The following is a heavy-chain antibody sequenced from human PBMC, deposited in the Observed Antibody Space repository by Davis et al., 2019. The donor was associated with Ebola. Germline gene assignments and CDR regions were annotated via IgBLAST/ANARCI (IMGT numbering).Heavy chain of an antibody. V-gene: IGHV1-18*01. CDR3: ARSWGVVVVPAAIPAWFDP. CDR1: GYTFTSYG. CDR2: ISDYNGNT. D-gene: IGHD2-2*02. J-gene: IGHJ5*02. Sequence: ASVKVSCKASGYTFTSYGISWVRQAPGQGLEWMGWISDYNGNTNYAQKLQGRVTMTTDTSTSTAYMELRSLRSDDTAVYYCARSWGVVVVPAAIPAWFDPWGQGTLVTVSS.